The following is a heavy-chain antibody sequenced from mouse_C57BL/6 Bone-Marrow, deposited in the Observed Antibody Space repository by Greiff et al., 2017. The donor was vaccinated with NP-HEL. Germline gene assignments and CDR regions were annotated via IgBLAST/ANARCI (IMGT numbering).Heavy chain of an antibody. V-gene: IGHV1-82*01. CDR1: GYAFSSSW. J-gene: IGHJ2*01. CDR2: IYPGDGDT. CDR3: AKDSVYDGYSLFDY. D-gene: IGHD2-3*01. Sequence: VQLQQSGPELVKPGASVKISCKASGYAFSSSWMNWVKQRPGKGLEWIGRIYPGDGDTNYNGKFKGKATLTADKSSSTAYMQLSSLTSEDSAVYVCAKDSVYDGYSLFDYWGQGTTLTVSS.